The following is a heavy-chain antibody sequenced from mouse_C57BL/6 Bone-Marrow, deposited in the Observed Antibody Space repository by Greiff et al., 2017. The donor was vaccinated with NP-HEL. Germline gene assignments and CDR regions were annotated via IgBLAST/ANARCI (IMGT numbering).Heavy chain of an antibody. CDR2: ISSGGSYT. D-gene: IGHD1-1*01. V-gene: IGHV5-6*01. CDR3: AIYYGFDY. J-gene: IGHJ2*01. CDR1: GFTFSSYG. Sequence: EVKVVESGGDLVKPGGSLKLSCAASGFTFSSYGMSWVRQTPDKRLEWVATISSGGSYTYYPDSVKGRFTISRDNAKNTLYLQMSSLKSEDTAMYYCAIYYGFDYWGQGTTLTVSS.